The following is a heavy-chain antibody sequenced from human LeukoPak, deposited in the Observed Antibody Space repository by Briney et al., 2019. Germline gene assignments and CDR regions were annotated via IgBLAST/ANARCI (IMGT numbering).Heavy chain of an antibody. J-gene: IGHJ4*02. CDR2: ISYDGSNK. CDR3: ARADPAAGTFPLGY. D-gene: IGHD6-13*01. V-gene: IGHV3-30*03. CDR1: GFTFSSYG. Sequence: GGSLRLSCAASGFTFSSYGMHWVRQAPGKGLEWVAVISYDGSNKYYADSVKGRFTISRDNSKNTLYLQMNSLRAEDTAVYYCARADPAAGTFPLGYWGQGTLVTVSS.